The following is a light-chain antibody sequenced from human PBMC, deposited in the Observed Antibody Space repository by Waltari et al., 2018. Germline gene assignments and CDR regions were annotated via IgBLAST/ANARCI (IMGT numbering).Light chain of an antibody. Sequence: SYELTQPLSVSLAPGQTASITCGGNNIGNKNVQWFQQRPGQAPVLVIYRDTTRPSGIPERFSGSNSGNTATLTISRAQAGDEADYYCQVWDSDTYVFGPGTKLTVL. V-gene: IGLV3-9*01. CDR3: QVWDSDTYV. CDR1: NIGNKN. J-gene: IGLJ1*01. CDR2: RDT.